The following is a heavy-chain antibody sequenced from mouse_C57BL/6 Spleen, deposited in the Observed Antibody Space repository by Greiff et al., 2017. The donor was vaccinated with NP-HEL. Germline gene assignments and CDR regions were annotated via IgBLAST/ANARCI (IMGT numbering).Heavy chain of an antibody. V-gene: IGHV3-6*01. CDR2: ISYDGSN. D-gene: IGHD1-1*01. Sequence: ESGPGLVKPSQSLSLTCSVTGYSITSGYYWNWIRQFPGNKLEWMGYISYDGSNNYNPSLKNRISITRDTSTNQFFLKLNSVTTEDTATYYCARETTVVAPFDYWGQGTTLTVSS. J-gene: IGHJ2*01. CDR3: ARETTVVAPFDY. CDR1: GYSITSGYY.